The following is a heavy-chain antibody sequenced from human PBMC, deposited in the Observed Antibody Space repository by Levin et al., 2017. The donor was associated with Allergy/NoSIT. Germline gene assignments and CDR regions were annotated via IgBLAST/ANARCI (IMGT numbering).Heavy chain of an antibody. CDR3: ARDRGPIVATISNDGPYYYYMDV. Sequence: KSSETLSLTCTVSGGSISSGSYYWSWIRQPAGKGLEWIGRIYTSGSTNYNPSLKSRVTISVDTSKNQFSLKLSSVTAADTAVYYCARDRGPIVATISNDGPYYYYMDVWGKGTTVTVSS. J-gene: IGHJ6*03. V-gene: IGHV4-61*02. CDR2: IYTSGST. CDR1: GGSISSGSYY. D-gene: IGHD5-12*01.